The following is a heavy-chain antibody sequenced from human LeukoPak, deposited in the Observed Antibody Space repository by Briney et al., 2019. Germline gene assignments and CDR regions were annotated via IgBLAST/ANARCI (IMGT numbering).Heavy chain of an antibody. Sequence: SGPTLVKPTQTLTLTCTFSGFSLSTSGVGVGWIRQPPGNALEWPALPYWHDDKRYSPSLKSRLTITNDTFKNPVVLTMTNMDPVDTATYYWAHRRANQYCSGSTCPNWFDPWGQGTLVTVSS. D-gene: IGHD2-2*01. CDR3: AHRRANQYCSGSTCPNWFDP. J-gene: IGHJ5*02. CDR1: GFSLSTSGVG. CDR2: PYWHDDK. V-gene: IGHV2-5*01.